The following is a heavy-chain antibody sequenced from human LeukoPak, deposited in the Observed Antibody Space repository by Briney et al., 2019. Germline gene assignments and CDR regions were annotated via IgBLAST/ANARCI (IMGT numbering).Heavy chain of an antibody. CDR2: IYHSGST. Sequence: PSETLSLTCAVSGYSISSGYYWGWIRQPPGKGLEWIGSIYHSGSTYYNPSLKSRVTISVDTSKNQFSLKLSSVTAADTAVYYCARSTFNYGAFDIWGQGTMVTVSS. D-gene: IGHD4-11*01. CDR1: GYSISSGYY. J-gene: IGHJ3*02. CDR3: ARSTFNYGAFDI. V-gene: IGHV4-38-2*01.